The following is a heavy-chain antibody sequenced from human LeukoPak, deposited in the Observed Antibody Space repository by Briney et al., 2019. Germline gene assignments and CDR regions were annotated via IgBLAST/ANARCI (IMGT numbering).Heavy chain of an antibody. D-gene: IGHD5-12*01. Sequence: GGSLRVSSAAAGFTFSSYGMHWVRQAPGKGLEWVAVISYDGSNKYYADSVKGRFTISRDNSKNTLYLQMNSLRAEDTAVYYCAKDREAMVATLDYWGQGTVVTVSS. CDR1: GFTFSSYG. J-gene: IGHJ4*02. V-gene: IGHV3-30*18. CDR3: AKDREAMVATLDY. CDR2: ISYDGSNK.